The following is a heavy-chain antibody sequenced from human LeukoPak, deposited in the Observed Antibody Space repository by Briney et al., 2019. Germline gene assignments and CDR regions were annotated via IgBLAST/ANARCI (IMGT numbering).Heavy chain of an antibody. CDR1: GVTFSGYS. CDR3: ARDRAVAGLCDY. J-gene: IGHJ4*02. V-gene: IGHV3-21*01. Sequence: GGSLRLSCAASGVTFSGYSMNWVRQALGKGLEWVSAITATSLHIYYADSVKGRFTISRDNAKNSLYLQMNSLRVEDTAVYYCARDRAVAGLCDYWGQGTLVTVSS. D-gene: IGHD6-19*01. CDR2: ITATSLHI.